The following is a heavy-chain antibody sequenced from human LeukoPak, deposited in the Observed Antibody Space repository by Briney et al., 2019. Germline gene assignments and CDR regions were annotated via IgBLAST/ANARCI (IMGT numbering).Heavy chain of an antibody. CDR1: GGSISSYY. V-gene: IGHV4-4*07. Sequence: SETLSLTCTVSGGSISSYYWSWIRQPAGKGLEWIGRIYTSGSTNYNPSLKSRVTMSVDTSKNQFSLKLSSVTAADTAVYYCATDLDGYNILNNWFDPWGQGTLVTVSS. J-gene: IGHJ5*02. CDR3: ATDLDGYNILNNWFDP. CDR2: IYTSGST. D-gene: IGHD5-24*01.